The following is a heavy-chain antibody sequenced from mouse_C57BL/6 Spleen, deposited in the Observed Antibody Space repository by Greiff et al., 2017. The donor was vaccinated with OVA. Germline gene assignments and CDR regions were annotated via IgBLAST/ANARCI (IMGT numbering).Heavy chain of an antibody. CDR1: GYTFTSYW. D-gene: IGHD1-1*01. Sequence: QVQLQQPGAELVKPGASVKLSCKASGYTFTSYWMHWVKQRPGQGLEWIGKIHPNSGSTNYNEKFKSQATLTVDKSSSTAYMQLSSLTSEDSAVYDFARTGILRHDAMDYWGQGTSVTVSS. CDR3: ARTGILRHDAMDY. CDR2: IHPNSGST. J-gene: IGHJ4*01. V-gene: IGHV1-64*01.